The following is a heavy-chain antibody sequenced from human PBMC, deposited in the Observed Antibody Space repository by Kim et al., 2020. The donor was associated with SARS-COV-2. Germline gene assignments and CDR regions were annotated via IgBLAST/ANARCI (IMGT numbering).Heavy chain of an antibody. Sequence: GGSLRLSCAASGFTFSTYAMSWVRQAPGKGLEWVSAISGSGGSTYYADSVKGRFTISRDNSKNTLYLQMNSLRAEDTAVYYCAKDREDIVVVPAATYFDYWGQGTLVTVSS. CDR1: GFTFSTYA. CDR3: AKDREDIVVVPAATYFDY. J-gene: IGHJ4*02. D-gene: IGHD2-2*01. V-gene: IGHV3-23*01. CDR2: ISGSGGST.